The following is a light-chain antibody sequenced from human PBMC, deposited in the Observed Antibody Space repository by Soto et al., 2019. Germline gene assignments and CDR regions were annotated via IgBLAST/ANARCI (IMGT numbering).Light chain of an antibody. V-gene: IGLV2-14*01. CDR2: EVS. CDR1: SSDIGDYDY. CDR3: CSLTTSHTYG. Sequence: QSVLNQHASVSGSPGQAITISCTGSSSDIGDYDYVSWYQQHPGKAPKVLISEVSNRPSGVSNRFSGSKSGNTASLTISGLQAEDEADYYCCSLTTSHTYGLGGGTKVIVL. J-gene: IGLJ1*01.